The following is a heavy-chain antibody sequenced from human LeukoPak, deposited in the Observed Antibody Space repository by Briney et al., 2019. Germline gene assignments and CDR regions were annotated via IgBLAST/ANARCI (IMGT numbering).Heavy chain of an antibody. D-gene: IGHD1-26*01. CDR3: ARLVVGATLAGYFDY. Sequence: SETLSLTCTVSGGSITSSSYYWGWIRQPPGTGLEWIGNIYYSGSTYYNPSLKSRVTISVDTSKNQFSLKLSSVTAADTAVYYCARLVVGATLAGYFDYWGQGTLVTVSS. V-gene: IGHV4-39*01. CDR1: GGSITSSSYY. J-gene: IGHJ4*02. CDR2: IYYSGST.